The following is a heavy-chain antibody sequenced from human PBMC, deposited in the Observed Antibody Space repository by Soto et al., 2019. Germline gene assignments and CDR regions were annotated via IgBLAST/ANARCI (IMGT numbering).Heavy chain of an antibody. CDR2: ISGYNGNT. D-gene: IGHD2-2*01. V-gene: IGHV1-18*01. CDR3: ARGIIVVATYYYMDV. CDR1: GYPFTSYG. J-gene: IGHJ6*03. Sequence: GASVKVSCKASGYPFTSYGVSWVRQAPGQGLEWMGWISGYNGNTQYAQKFQGRVTVTTDTPTSTAYMELRSLRPDDTAVYYCARGIIVVATYYYMDVWGNGTMVTVSS.